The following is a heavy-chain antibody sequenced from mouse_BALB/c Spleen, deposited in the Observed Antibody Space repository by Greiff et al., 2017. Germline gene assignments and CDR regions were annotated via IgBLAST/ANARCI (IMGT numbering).Heavy chain of an antibody. V-gene: IGHV14-3*02. J-gene: IGHJ2*01. CDR2: IDPANGNT. CDR3: ARWALYGNYGEGRPFDY. Sequence: VQLKESGAELVKPGASVKLSCTASGFNIKDTYMHWVKQRPEQGLEWIGRIDPANGNTKYDPKFQGKATITADTSSNTAYLQLSSLTSEDTAVYYCARWALYGNYGEGRPFDYWGQGTTLTVSS. D-gene: IGHD2-1*01. CDR1: GFNIKDTY.